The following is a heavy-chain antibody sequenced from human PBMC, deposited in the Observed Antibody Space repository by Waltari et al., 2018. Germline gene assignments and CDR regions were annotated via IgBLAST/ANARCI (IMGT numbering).Heavy chain of an antibody. CDR3: ARAFNREEQLPGGMDV. CDR1: GYTFTSYG. V-gene: IGHV1-18*01. D-gene: IGHD6-6*01. J-gene: IGHJ6*02. Sequence: QVQLVQSGAEVKKPGASVTVSCKASGYTFTSYGISWVRPAPGQGLEWMGWISAYNGNTNYAQKLQGRVTMTTDTSTSTAYMELRSLRSDDTAVYYCARAFNREEQLPGGMDVWGQGTTVTVSS. CDR2: ISAYNGNT.